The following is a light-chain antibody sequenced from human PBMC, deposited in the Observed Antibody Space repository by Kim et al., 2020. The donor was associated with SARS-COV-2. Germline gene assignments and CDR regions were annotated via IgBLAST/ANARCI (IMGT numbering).Light chain of an antibody. Sequence: EIVLTQSPPTLSLSPGERATLSCRASQSVSGYLGWYQQKRGQAPRLLIYDATHRAPGIPARFSGSGSTTEFTLTISSLKPEDFAVYYCQQRKTFGGGTKVEIK. V-gene: IGKV3-11*01. CDR3: QQRKT. J-gene: IGKJ4*01. CDR1: QSVSGY. CDR2: DAT.